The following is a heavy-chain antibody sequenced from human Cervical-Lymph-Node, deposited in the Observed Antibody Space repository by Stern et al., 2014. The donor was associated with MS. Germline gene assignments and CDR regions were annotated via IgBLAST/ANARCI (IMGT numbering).Heavy chain of an antibody. V-gene: IGHV1-18*01. CDR2: ISAYNGKT. CDR3: ARSPLVVSGFDS. D-gene: IGHD2-21*02. CDR1: GYSFFQYG. Sequence: QDQLVQSGAEVKKPGAAVKVSCKASGYSFFQYGISWVRQAPGRGLEWMGWISAYNGKTNYAQKFKVRFTMTTDTDTNTAYLDLRNLRSDDTAVYFCARSPLVVSGFDSWGQGTLVLVSS. J-gene: IGHJ5*01.